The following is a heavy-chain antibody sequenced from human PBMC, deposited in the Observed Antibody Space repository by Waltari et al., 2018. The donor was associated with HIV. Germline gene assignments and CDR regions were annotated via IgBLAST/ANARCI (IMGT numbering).Heavy chain of an antibody. CDR1: GFTVSSNY. CDR2: IYSGGST. CDR3: ARARDGFHYFDY. V-gene: IGHV3-53*01. Sequence: EVQLVESGGGLIQPGGSLRLSCAASGFTVSSNYMSWVRQAPGKGLECVSVIYSGGSTYYADSVKGRFTISRDNSKNTLYLQMNSLRAEDTAGYYCARARDGFHYFDYWGQGTLVTVSS. D-gene: IGHD5-12*01. J-gene: IGHJ4*02.